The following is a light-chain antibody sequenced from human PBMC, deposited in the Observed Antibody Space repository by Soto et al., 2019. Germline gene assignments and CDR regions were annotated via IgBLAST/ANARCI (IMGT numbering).Light chain of an antibody. CDR3: QQYGSSSTWT. V-gene: IGKV3-20*01. CDR2: AAS. Sequence: EIVLTQSPGTLSLSPGERATLSCRASQSVSSSYLAWYQHKPGQPPTLLIYAASSRVTGIPDRFSGSGSGTDFPLTIGRLEPEDFAVCYCQQYGSSSTWTFGPGTKVELK. CDR1: QSVSSSY. J-gene: IGKJ1*01.